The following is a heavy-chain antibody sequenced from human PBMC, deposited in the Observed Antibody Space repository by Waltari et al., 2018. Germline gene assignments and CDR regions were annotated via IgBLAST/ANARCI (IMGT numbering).Heavy chain of an antibody. CDR2: ISYDGSNK. CDR3: ARDTEDIVVVPAAINWYFDL. J-gene: IGHJ2*01. V-gene: IGHV3-30-3*01. Sequence: QVQLVESGGGVVQPGRSLRLSCAASGFTFSSYAMHWVRQAPGKGLEWVAVISYDGSNKYYADSVKGRFTISRDNSKNTLYLQMNSLRAEDTAVYYCARDTEDIVVVPAAINWYFDLWGRGTLVTVSS. CDR1: GFTFSSYA. D-gene: IGHD2-2*01.